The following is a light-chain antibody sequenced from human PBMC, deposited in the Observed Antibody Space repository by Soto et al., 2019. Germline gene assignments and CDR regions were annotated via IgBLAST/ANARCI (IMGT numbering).Light chain of an antibody. CDR2: GDN. CDR3: QSYDSSLTTFV. Sequence: QSVLTQPPSVSGAPGQRVAISRTGSSSNIGAEYDVHWYQQLPGTAPKRLIYGDNNRPSGVPDRFSGSKSGTSASLAITGLQPEDEADYYCQSYDSSLTTFVFGTGTKATV. J-gene: IGLJ1*01. CDR1: SSNIGAEYD. V-gene: IGLV1-40*01.